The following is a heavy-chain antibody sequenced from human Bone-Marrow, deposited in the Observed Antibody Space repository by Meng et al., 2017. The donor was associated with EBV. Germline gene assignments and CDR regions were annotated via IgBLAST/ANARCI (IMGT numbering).Heavy chain of an antibody. CDR1: VFIFTEYD. CDR2: SSSRATTI. Sequence: QGQLVESGGGLVKPGGSLRLSCLAFVFIFTEYDMSWVRQAPGKGPEWISSSSSRATTIQYADSVKGRFTISRDNAKNSLYLQLSSLRVDDTAVYYCARDRYGLFDYWGQGTLVTVSS. D-gene: IGHD3-16*01. V-gene: IGHV3-11*01. CDR3: ARDRYGLFDY. J-gene: IGHJ4*02.